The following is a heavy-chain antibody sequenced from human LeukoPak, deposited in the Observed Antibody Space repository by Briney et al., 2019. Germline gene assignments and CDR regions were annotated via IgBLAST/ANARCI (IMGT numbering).Heavy chain of an antibody. Sequence: GASVKVSCKASGYAFSGYYMHWVRQAPGQGLEWMGWINPNSGGTNYAQKFQGRVTMTRDTSISTAYMELSRLRSDDTAVYYCARELGGSYLDYWGQGTLVTVSS. CDR2: INPNSGGT. CDR3: ARELGGSYLDY. D-gene: IGHD1-26*01. CDR1: GYAFSGYY. J-gene: IGHJ4*02. V-gene: IGHV1-2*02.